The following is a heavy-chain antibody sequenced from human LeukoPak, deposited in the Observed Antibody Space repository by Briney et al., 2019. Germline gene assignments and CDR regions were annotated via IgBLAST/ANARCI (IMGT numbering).Heavy chain of an antibody. D-gene: IGHD3-10*01. CDR3: ARGPSRDYGSGSSWFDP. Sequence: ASVKVSCKASGYTFTTYDINWVRQVTGQGFEWMGWMNPNSGNTGYAQKIQGRVTMTRNTSINTAYMELSSLRSEDTAVYYCARGPSRDYGSGSSWFDPWGQGTLVTVSS. CDR2: MNPNSGNT. V-gene: IGHV1-8*01. CDR1: GYTFTTYD. J-gene: IGHJ5*02.